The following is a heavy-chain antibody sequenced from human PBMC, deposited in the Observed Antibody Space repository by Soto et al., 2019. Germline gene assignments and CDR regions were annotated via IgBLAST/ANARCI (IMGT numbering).Heavy chain of an antibody. CDR3: AKDISPQQLVHDAFDI. CDR1: GFTFDDYT. Sequence: PGGSLRLSCAASGFTFDDYTMHWVRQAPGKGLEWVSLISWDGGSTYYADSVKGRFTISRDNSKNSLYLQMNSLRTEDTALYYCAKDISPQQLVHDAFDIWGQRTMVTVSS. D-gene: IGHD6-13*01. V-gene: IGHV3-43*01. J-gene: IGHJ3*02. CDR2: ISWDGGST.